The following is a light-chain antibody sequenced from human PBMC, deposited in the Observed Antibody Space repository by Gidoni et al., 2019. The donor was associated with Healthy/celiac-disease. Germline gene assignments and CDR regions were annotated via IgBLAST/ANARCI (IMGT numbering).Light chain of an antibody. CDR2: KAS. V-gene: IGKV1-5*03. CDR1: QSISSW. CDR3: QQYYSYSNT. J-gene: IGKJ2*01. Sequence: DIQMTQSPSTLSASVGDRVTITCRASQSISSWLAWYQQKPGKAPKLLIYKASSLESGVPSRFSGSGSGTEFTLTISSLQPDDLATYYCQQYYSYSNTFGQGTKLEIK.